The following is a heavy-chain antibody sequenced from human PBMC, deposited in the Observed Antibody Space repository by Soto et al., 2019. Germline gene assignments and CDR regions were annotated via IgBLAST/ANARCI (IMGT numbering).Heavy chain of an antibody. CDR2: ISSSSSTI. V-gene: IGHV3-48*01. D-gene: IGHD6-13*01. Sequence: GGSLRLSCAASGFTFSSYSMNWVRQAPGKGLEWVSYISSSSSTIYYADSVEGRFTISRDNAKNSLYLQMNSLRAEDTAVYYCARTGDAAAFYYYGMDVWGQGTTVTVSS. CDR3: ARTGDAAAFYYYGMDV. CDR1: GFTFSSYS. J-gene: IGHJ6*02.